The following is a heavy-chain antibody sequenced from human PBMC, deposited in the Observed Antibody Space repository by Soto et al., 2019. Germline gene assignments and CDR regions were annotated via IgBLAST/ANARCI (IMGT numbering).Heavy chain of an antibody. D-gene: IGHD4-17*01. CDR2: IFSNDEK. Sequence: SGPTLVNPTETLTLTCTVSGFSLSNARMGVSWIRQPPGKALEWLAHIFSNDEKSYSTSLKSRLTISKDTSKSQVVLTMTNMDPVDTATYYCARIRDYGDHYYYYYMHVSGKATTVTVSS. J-gene: IGHJ6*03. CDR3: ARIRDYGDHYYYYYMHV. CDR1: GFSLSNARMG. V-gene: IGHV2-26*01.